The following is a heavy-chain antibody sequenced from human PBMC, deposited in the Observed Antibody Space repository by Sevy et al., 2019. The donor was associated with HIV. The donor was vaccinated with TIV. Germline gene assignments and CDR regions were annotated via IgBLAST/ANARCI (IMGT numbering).Heavy chain of an antibody. V-gene: IGHV3-30-3*01. CDR2: ISYDGSNN. CDR1: GFTFTSFS. CDR3: ALERLSSNVAEYFQN. D-gene: IGHD1-1*01. Sequence: GGSLRLSCAASGFTFTSFSMHWVRQAPGKGLEWVATISYDGSNNYYADSVKGRFTISRDNSKNYLYLQMNSLRAEDTAVYCCALERLSSNVAEYFQNWGQGTLVTVSS. J-gene: IGHJ1*01.